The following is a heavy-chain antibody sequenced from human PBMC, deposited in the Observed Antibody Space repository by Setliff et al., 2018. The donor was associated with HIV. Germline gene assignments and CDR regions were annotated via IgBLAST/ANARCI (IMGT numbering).Heavy chain of an antibody. CDR1: GFIFRSYN. D-gene: IGHD6-13*01. J-gene: IGHJ4*02. CDR2: ISGSSAYI. Sequence: GGSLRLSCAASGFIFRSYNINWVRQAPGKGLEWISSISGSSAYIYYADSVKGRFTISRGNAKNSLYLQMNSLRAEDTAVYYCARDLSPGITAPLDYWGQGTLVTAPQ. V-gene: IGHV3-21*01. CDR3: ARDLSPGITAPLDY.